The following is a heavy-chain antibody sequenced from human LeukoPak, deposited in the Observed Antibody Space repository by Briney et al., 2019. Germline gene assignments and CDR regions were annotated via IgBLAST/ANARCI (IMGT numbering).Heavy chain of an antibody. CDR2: FDPEDGET. CDR3: ATRLDYGDYFDY. V-gene: IGHV1-24*01. Sequence: GASVKVSCKVSGYTLTELSMHWVRQAPGKGLEWMGGFDPEDGETIYAQKFQGRVTMTEDTSTDTAYMELSSLRSEDTAVYYCATRLDYGDYFDYWGQGTLVTVSS. CDR1: GYTLTELS. D-gene: IGHD4/OR15-4a*01. J-gene: IGHJ4*02.